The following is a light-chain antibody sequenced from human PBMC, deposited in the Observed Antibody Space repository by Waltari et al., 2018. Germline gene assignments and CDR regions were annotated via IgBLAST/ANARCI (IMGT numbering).Light chain of an antibody. CDR2: EVS. CDR3: MQGIQLPLT. V-gene: IGKV2D-29*02. J-gene: IGKJ4*01. CDR1: QGLLHSGGKTY. Sequence: DIVMTKTPPSLPVTPGERAPISGRSSQGLLHSGGKTYLYWYLQKPGQSPQLLIHEVSNRASGVPDRFSGSGSGTDFTLKISRVEAEDVGFYYCMQGIQLPLTFGGGTKVEIK.